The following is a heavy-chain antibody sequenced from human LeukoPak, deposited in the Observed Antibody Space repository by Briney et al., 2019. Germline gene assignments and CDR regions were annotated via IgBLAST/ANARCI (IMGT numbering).Heavy chain of an antibody. CDR2: LNPNSGNA. Sequence: ASVKVSCKASGGTFISYTISWVRQATGQGLEWMDWLNPNSGNAGYAQKFQGRVTISRNTSISTAYMELSSLGSDDTAIYYCARRKFLGWFDPWGQGTLVTVSS. J-gene: IGHJ5*02. D-gene: IGHD7-27*01. CDR1: GGTFISYT. CDR3: ARRKFLGWFDP. V-gene: IGHV1-8*03.